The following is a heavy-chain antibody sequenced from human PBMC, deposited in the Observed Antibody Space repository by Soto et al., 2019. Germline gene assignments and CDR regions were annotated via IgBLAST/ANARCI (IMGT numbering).Heavy chain of an antibody. CDR1: GFTVSSNY. D-gene: IGHD3-16*01. J-gene: IGHJ6*02. V-gene: IGHV3-53*01. CDR3: ARWGMDYYYYGMDV. Sequence: GGSLRLSCAASGFTVSSNYMSWVRQAPGKGLEWVSVIYSGGSTYYADSVKGRFTISRDNSKNTLYLQMNSLRAEDTAVYYCARWGMDYYYYGMDVWGQGTTVTVSS. CDR2: IYSGGST.